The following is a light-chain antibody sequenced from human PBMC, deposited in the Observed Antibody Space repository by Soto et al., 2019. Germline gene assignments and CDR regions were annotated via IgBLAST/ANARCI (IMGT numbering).Light chain of an antibody. V-gene: IGLV2-8*01. CDR3: AAWDDSLNGYV. Sequence: QSALAQPPSASGSPGQSVTISCTGSGSDIGAYNFVSWYQQHPGKAPKLMIFGVTERPSGVPDRFSGSKSGNTASLAISGLQSEDGADYYCAAWDDSLNGYVFGTGTKLTVL. J-gene: IGLJ1*01. CDR1: GSDIGAYNF. CDR2: GVT.